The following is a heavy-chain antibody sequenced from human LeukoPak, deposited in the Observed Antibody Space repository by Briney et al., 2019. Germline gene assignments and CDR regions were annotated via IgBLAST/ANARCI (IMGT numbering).Heavy chain of an antibody. CDR2: MNPNSGNT. Sequence: ASVKDSCKASGYTFTSYDINWVRQATGQGLEWMGWMNPNSGNTGYAQKFQGRVTMTRNTSISTAYMELSSLRSEDTAVYYCARGERNDWYFDLWGRGTLVTVSS. V-gene: IGHV1-8*01. J-gene: IGHJ2*01. CDR3: ARGERNDWYFDL. CDR1: GYTFTSYD.